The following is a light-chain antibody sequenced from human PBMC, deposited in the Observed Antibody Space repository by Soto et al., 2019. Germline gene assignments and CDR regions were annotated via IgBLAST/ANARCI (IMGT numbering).Light chain of an antibody. V-gene: IGLV1-51*01. Sequence: QSVLTQPPSASAAPGQKVTISCSGSSSNIGNNFVSWYQQLPGTAPKLLIYDNNKRPSGIPDRFSGSKSGTSATLGITGLQSGDEADYYCATWESSLSIGVFGGGTKVTVL. CDR3: ATWESSLSIGV. CDR1: SSNIGNNF. J-gene: IGLJ2*01. CDR2: DNN.